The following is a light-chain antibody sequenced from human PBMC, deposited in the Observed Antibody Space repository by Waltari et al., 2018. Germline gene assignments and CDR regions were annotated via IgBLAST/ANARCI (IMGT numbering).Light chain of an antibody. V-gene: IGLV1-47*01. CDR2: RDD. CDR1: GSNIGDNY. CDR3: AAWDDSLSGRV. Sequence: QSVLTQPPSASGTPGPRVTISCSGRGSNIGDNYVYWYHQLPGMAPKLLIYRDDERPSGVPDRFSGSKSGTSASLAISGLRSEDAGDYYCAAWDDSLSGRVFGGGTKLTVL. J-gene: IGLJ3*02.